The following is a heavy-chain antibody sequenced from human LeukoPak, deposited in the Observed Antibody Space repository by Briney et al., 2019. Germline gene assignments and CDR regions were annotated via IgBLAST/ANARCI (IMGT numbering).Heavy chain of an antibody. D-gene: IGHD5-18*01. V-gene: IGHV3-74*01. J-gene: IGHJ6*03. CDR1: GFTFSSYW. CDR2: INSDGSST. CDR3: ARRQVGYSYGYSYYYMDV. Sequence: PGGSLRLSCAASGFTFSSYWMHWVRQAPGKGLVWVSRINSDGSSTSYADSVKGRFTISRDNAKNSLYLQMNSLRAEDTAVYYCARRQVGYSYGYSYYYMDVWGKGTTVTVSS.